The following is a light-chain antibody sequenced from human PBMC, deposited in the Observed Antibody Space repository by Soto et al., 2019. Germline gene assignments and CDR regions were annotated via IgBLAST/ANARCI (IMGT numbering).Light chain of an antibody. CDR3: QQRSNWPALT. CDR2: DAY. Sequence: EIVLTQSPATLSLSPGERATLSCRASQSVNSQLAWYQQKPGQAPRLLIYDAYNRATGIPARFSGSGSGGDFSLTISSLEPEDFAVYYCQQRSNWPALTFGGGTKIEIK. V-gene: IGKV3-11*02. CDR1: QSVNSQ. J-gene: IGKJ4*01.